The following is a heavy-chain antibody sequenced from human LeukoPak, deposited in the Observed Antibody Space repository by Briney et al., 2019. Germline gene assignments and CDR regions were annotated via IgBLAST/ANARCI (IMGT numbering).Heavy chain of an antibody. CDR2: TGGSGGTT. Sequence: GGSLRLSCAASGFTFSSYAMSWVRQAPGKGLEWVSGTGGSGGTTYYADSVKGRFTISRDNSKNTLYLQMKSLRAGDTAVYYCAKAVCFGSGGGIDYWGQGTLVTVSS. J-gene: IGHJ4*02. CDR1: GFTFSSYA. V-gene: IGHV3-23*01. CDR3: AKAVCFGSGGGIDY. D-gene: IGHD3-10*01.